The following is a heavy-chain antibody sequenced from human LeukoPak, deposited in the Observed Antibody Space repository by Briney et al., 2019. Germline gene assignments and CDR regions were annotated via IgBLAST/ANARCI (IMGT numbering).Heavy chain of an antibody. CDR3: ARSEQFPYYMDV. J-gene: IGHJ6*03. CDR1: GYTFTGYY. V-gene: IGHV1-2*02. Sequence: GASVKVSCKASGYTFTGYYIHWVRQAPGQGLEWMGWINPNSGGTNYQGRVTMTRDTSISTAYMELSRLRSDDTAVYYCARSEQFPYYMDVWGKGTTVTVSS. D-gene: IGHD6-19*01. CDR2: INPNSGGT.